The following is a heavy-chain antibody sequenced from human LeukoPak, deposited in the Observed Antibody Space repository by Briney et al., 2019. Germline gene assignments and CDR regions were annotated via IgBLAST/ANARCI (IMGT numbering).Heavy chain of an antibody. CDR1: GGSISSYY. Sequence: SETLSLTCTVSGGSISSYYWSWIRQPPGKGLEWIGYIYYSGSTNYNPSLKSRVTISVDTSKNQFSLKLSSVTAADTAVYYCARAYSSSWYWFDPWGQGTLVIDSS. CDR3: ARAYSSSWYWFDP. V-gene: IGHV4-59*08. J-gene: IGHJ5*02. D-gene: IGHD6-13*01. CDR2: IYYSGST.